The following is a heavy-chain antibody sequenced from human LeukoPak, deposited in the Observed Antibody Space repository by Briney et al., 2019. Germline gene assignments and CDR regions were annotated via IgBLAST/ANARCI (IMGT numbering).Heavy chain of an antibody. D-gene: IGHD1-14*01. J-gene: IGHJ6*02. Sequence: SETLSLTCAVSGDSISSSNRWSWVRQPPGKGLDWIGEISHAGSTNYNPSLKSRVTISVDTSKNQFSLKLSSVTAADTAVYYCARRNSEYYYGMDVWGQGTTVTVSS. CDR3: ARRNSEYYYGMDV. CDR2: ISHAGST. V-gene: IGHV4-4*02. CDR1: GDSISSSNR.